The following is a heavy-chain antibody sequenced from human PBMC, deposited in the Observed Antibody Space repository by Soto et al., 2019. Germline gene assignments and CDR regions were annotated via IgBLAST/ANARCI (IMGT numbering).Heavy chain of an antibody. D-gene: IGHD2-8*01. CDR3: ARDGSYCTDGVCFHYFDY. J-gene: IGHJ4*02. CDR2: IVPLVGTV. CDR1: GVTLNRYA. Sequence: QVRLVQSGAEVKKPGSSVKVSCKASGVTLNRYAVSWVRQAPGQGPEWMGRIVPLVGTVKYAQKFKGRVTMIADKSTNTAYLELSGLTSEDTAEYFCARDGSYCTDGVCFHYFDYWGQGTLVTVSS. V-gene: IGHV1-69*06.